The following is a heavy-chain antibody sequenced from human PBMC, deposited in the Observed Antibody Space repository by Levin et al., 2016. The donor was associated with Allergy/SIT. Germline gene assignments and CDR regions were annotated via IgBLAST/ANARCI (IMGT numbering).Heavy chain of an antibody. D-gene: IGHD3-16*01. V-gene: IGHV4-4*02. J-gene: IGHJ4*02. CDR3: ARVGGVETVLPRD. CDR2: IYHSGST. Sequence: WIRQPPGKGLEWIGEIYHSGSTNYNPSLKSRVTISVDKSKNQFSLKLSSVTAADTAVYYCARVGGVETVLPRDWGQGTLVTVSS.